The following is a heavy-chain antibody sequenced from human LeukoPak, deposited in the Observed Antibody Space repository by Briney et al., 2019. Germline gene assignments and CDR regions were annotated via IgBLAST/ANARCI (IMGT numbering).Heavy chain of an antibody. CDR3: ARSEWLAVFDY. D-gene: IGHD6-19*01. CDR2: TNPNSGGT. Sequence: ASVKVSCKASGYTFTGYYIHWVRQAPGQGLEWMGWTNPNSGGTNYAQKFQGRVTMTRDTSISTAYMELSRLRSDDTALYYCARSEWLAVFDYWGQGTLVTVSS. J-gene: IGHJ4*02. CDR1: GYTFTGYY. V-gene: IGHV1-2*02.